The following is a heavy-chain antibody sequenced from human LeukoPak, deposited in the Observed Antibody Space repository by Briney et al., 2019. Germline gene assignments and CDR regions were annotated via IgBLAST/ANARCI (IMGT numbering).Heavy chain of an antibody. V-gene: IGHV3-33*06. D-gene: IGHD3-22*01. CDR3: AKGHDYDSRGPLDY. J-gene: IGHJ4*02. CDR1: GFTFSSYG. Sequence: GGSLRLSCAASGFTFSSYGMHCVRQAPDKGLEWVAVIWNDGSKKYYADSVKGRVTISRDNSKNTLYLQMSKLRAEDTAVYYCAKGHDYDSRGPLDYWGEGTLVTVSS. CDR2: IWNDGSKK.